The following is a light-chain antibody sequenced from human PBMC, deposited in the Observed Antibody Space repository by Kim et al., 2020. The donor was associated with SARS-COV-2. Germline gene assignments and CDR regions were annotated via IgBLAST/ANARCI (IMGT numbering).Light chain of an antibody. Sequence: GQSITSACTGTNSDIGGYNYVSWYQQHPGKAPKLMIYDVTKRPSGVSSRFSGSKSGNTASLTISGLQADDEADYYCSSYTSSKTWVFGGGTQLTVL. V-gene: IGLV2-14*03. CDR3: SSYTSSKTWV. CDR1: NSDIGGYNY. CDR2: DVT. J-gene: IGLJ3*02.